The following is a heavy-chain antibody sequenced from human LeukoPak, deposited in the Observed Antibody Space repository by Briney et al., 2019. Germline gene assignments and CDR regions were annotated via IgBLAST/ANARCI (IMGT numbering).Heavy chain of an antibody. D-gene: IGHD6-6*01. CDR2: INYSGST. CDR1: GGSISGYY. J-gene: IGHJ6*02. V-gene: IGHV4-59*08. CDR3: ARKYRLSSSAPYYYGMDG. Sequence: PSETLSPTCTVSGGSISGYYWSWIRQPPGKGLEWIGDINYSGSTNYNPSLKSRVTISVDTSKNQLSLKLSPVTAADTAVYYCARKYRLSSSAPYYYGMDGWGQGTTVTAS.